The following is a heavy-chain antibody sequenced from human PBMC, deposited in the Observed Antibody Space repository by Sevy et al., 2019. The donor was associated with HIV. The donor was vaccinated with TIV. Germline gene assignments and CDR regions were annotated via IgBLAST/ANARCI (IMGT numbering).Heavy chain of an antibody. CDR1: GFTFPIYS. CDR2: ISYDGNNR. V-gene: IGHV3-30*04. J-gene: IGHJ4*02. Sequence: GGSLRLSCVASGFTFPIYSVVWVRRAPGKGLERLTLISYDGNNRYYADSVKGRFTISRDNSNNILYLQMTSLRVEDTALYFCARVAVEYCTNDCYHRFDHWGLGTLVTVSS. CDR3: ARVAVEYCTNDCYHRFDH. D-gene: IGHD2-8*01.